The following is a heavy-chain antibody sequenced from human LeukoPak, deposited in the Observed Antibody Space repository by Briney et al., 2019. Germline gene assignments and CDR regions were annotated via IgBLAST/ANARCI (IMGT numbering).Heavy chain of an antibody. Sequence: GESLKISCKGSGYSFTSYWIGWVRQMPGKGLEWMGIIYPGDSDTRYSPSFQGQVTISADKSISTAYLQWSSLKASDTAMYYCARIVTMIVVVPPPLEAFDIWGQGTMVTVSS. CDR2: IYPGDSDT. V-gene: IGHV5-51*01. CDR1: GYSFTSYW. D-gene: IGHD3-22*01. J-gene: IGHJ3*02. CDR3: ARIVTMIVVVPPPLEAFDI.